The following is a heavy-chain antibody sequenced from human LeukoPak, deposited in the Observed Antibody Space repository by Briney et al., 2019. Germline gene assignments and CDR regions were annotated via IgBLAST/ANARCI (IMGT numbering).Heavy chain of an antibody. J-gene: IGHJ4*02. Sequence: GGSLRLSCAASGFTFSSYWMSWVRQAPGKGLEWVSVISDSGGTTYYADSVKGRFTISRDNSRNTLYLQMNSLRVEDTAVYYCAKDARRSSGWYFFDHWGQGTLVTVSS. CDR2: ISDSGGTT. V-gene: IGHV3-23*01. CDR3: AKDARRSSGWYFFDH. D-gene: IGHD6-19*01. CDR1: GFTFSSYW.